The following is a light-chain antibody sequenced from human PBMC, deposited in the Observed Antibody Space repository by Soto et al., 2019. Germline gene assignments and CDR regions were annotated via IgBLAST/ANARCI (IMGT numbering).Light chain of an antibody. V-gene: IGKV1-39*01. Sequence: DIQLTQTPSTLSASVGDEVTITCRASQTISRWLAWYQQKPGKAPKLLIYAASSLQSGVPSRFSGSGSGTDFTLTISSLQPEDFATYYCQQSYSTPPNTFGQGTRLEI. CDR2: AAS. CDR1: QTISRW. J-gene: IGKJ5*01. CDR3: QQSYSTPPNT.